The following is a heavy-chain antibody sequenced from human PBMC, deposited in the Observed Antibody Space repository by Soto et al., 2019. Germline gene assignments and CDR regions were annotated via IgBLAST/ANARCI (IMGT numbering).Heavy chain of an antibody. CDR1: GYTFSSSY. Sequence: ASVKISCKATGYTFSSSYMHWVRQAPGQGPEWMGIINPSGGTTTYAQKFQGRVTMTRDTSTSTVYMELSSLTSEDTAVYFCAREFRMDYHFEYWGQGTPVTVSS. V-gene: IGHV1-46*01. D-gene: IGHD4-17*01. CDR2: INPSGGTT. CDR3: AREFRMDYHFEY. J-gene: IGHJ4*02.